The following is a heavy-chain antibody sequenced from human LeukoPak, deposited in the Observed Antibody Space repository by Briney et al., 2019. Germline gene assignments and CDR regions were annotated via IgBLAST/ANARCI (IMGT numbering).Heavy chain of an antibody. J-gene: IGHJ5*02. CDR1: GYTFTSYG. CDR2: ISAYNGNT. CDR3: ARESFQRYCSSTSCYPAGWFDP. Sequence: GASVKVSCKASGYTFTSYGISWVRQAPGQGLEWMGWISAYNGNTNYAQKLQGRVTMTTDTSTSTAYMELRSLRSDDTAVYYCARESFQRYCSSTSCYPAGWFDPWGQGTLVTVSS. D-gene: IGHD2-2*01. V-gene: IGHV1-18*01.